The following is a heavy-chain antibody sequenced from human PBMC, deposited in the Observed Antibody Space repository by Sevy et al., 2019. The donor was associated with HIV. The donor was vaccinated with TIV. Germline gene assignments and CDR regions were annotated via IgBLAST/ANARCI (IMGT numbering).Heavy chain of an antibody. V-gene: IGHV3-30*04. Sequence: GGSLRLSCAASGFTLSNYAVHWVRQAPGKGLEWVALISHDEIVRDYADSVKGRFTISRDNAKNTVYLQMNSLRADDTAVYYCARDLPHLRHWELSRGSDSWGQGTLVTVSS. J-gene: IGHJ4*02. CDR2: ISHDEIVR. CDR1: GFTLSNYA. CDR3: ARDLPHLRHWELSRGSDS. D-gene: IGHD3-16*01.